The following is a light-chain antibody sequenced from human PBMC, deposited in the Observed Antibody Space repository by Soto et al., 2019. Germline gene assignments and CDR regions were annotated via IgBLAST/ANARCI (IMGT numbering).Light chain of an antibody. CDR1: SSNIGSNT. CDR2: SNN. CDR3: AAWDDSLNGHWV. Sequence: QSVLTQPPSASGTPGQRVTISCSGSSSNIGSNTVNWYQQLPGTAPKLLIYSNNQRPSGVPDRFSGSKSGTSASLAISGRQCEGEADYYCAAWDDSLNGHWVFGGGTKLTVL. V-gene: IGLV1-44*01. J-gene: IGLJ3*02.